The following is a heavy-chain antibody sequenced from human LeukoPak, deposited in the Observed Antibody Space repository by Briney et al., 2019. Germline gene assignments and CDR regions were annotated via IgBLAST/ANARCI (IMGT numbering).Heavy chain of an antibody. CDR2: INPKSGGT. CDR1: GYTFTDYY. CDR3: ATVAGQGEGELLWFGEGIDY. V-gene: IGHV1-2*02. D-gene: IGHD3-10*01. J-gene: IGHJ4*02. Sequence: ASVKVSCKTSGYTFTDYYMHWVRQAPGQGLEWMGWINPKSGGTNFAQTFQGRVTMTRDKSISTAYMELSRLTSDDTAVYYCATVAGQGEGELLWFGEGIDYWGQGTLVTVSS.